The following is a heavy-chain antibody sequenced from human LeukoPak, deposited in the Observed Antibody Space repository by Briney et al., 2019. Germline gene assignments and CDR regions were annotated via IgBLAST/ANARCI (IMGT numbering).Heavy chain of an antibody. D-gene: IGHD3-3*01. V-gene: IGHV4-34*01. J-gene: IGHJ4*02. CDR2: INHSGST. CDR3: ARRKRSAYPFLDY. Sequence: SETLSLTCAVYGGSFSGYYWSWIRQPPGKGLEWIGEINHSGSTNYNPSLKSGVTISVDTSKNQFSLKLSSVTAADTAVYYCARRKRSAYPFLDYWGQGTLVTVSS. CDR1: GGSFSGYY.